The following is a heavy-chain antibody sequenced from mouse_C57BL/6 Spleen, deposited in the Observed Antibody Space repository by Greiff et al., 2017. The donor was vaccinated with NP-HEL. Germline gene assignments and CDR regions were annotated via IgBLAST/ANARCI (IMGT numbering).Heavy chain of an antibody. D-gene: IGHD2-3*01. CDR1: GFTFSDYY. J-gene: IGHJ2*01. CDR3: ARVYDGLDY. CDR2: ISNGGGST. Sequence: EVKLMESGGGLVQPGGSLKLSCAASGFTFSDYYMYWVRQTPEKRLEWVAYISNGGGSTYYPDTVKGRFTISRDNAKNTLYLQMSRLKSEDTAMYYCARVYDGLDYWGQGTTLTVSS. V-gene: IGHV5-12*01.